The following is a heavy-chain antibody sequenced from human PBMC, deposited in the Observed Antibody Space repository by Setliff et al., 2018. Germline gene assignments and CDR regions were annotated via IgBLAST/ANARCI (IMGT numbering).Heavy chain of an antibody. CDR3: ARLRGAFDY. Sequence: SETLSLTCTVPGGSISSGSYYWSWIRQPAGKGLEWIGHIYTSGSTNYNPSLKSRVTISVDTSKNQFSLRLNSATAADTAVYYCARLRGAFDYWGQGTLVTVSS. V-gene: IGHV4-61*09. J-gene: IGHJ4*02. CDR2: IYTSGST. CDR1: GGSISSGSYY. D-gene: IGHD3-16*01.